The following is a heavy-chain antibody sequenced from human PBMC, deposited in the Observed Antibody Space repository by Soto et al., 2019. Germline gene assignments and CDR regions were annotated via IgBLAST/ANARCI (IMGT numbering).Heavy chain of an antibody. CDR3: ARQTTYSSSWYDY. Sequence: PSETLSLTCTVSGGSINNYYWTWIRQPAGKGLEWIGRIYSSGSTNYNSSLKSRVTMSVDTSKNQISLKLTSVTAADTAVYYCARQTTYSSSWYDYWGQGTLVTVSS. CDR1: GGSINNYY. V-gene: IGHV4-4*07. CDR2: IYSSGST. D-gene: IGHD6-13*01. J-gene: IGHJ4*02.